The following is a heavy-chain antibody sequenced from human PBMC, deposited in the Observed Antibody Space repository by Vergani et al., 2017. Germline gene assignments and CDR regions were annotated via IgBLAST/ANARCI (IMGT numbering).Heavy chain of an antibody. CDR3: AIQNRVLRYSSIDY. J-gene: IGHJ4*02. D-gene: IGHD3-9*01. CDR2: ISGSGGST. Sequence: EVQLLESGGGLVQPGGSLRLSCAASGFTFSSYAMSWVRQAPGKGLEWVSAISGSGGSTYYADYVKGRVTISRDNSKNTLYLQMNSLRAEDTAVYYCAIQNRVLRYSSIDYWNQGTLVTVSS. V-gene: IGHV3-23*01. CDR1: GFTFSSYA.